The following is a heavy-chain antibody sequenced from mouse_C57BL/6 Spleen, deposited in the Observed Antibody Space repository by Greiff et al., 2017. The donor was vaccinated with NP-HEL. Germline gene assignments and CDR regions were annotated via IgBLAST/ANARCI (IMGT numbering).Heavy chain of an antibody. J-gene: IGHJ3*01. CDR3: ARLGYYDGCAY. CDR2: ISSGSSTI. D-gene: IGHD2-4*01. CDR1: GFTFSDYG. V-gene: IGHV5-17*01. Sequence: EVQGVESGGGLVKPGGSLKLSCAASGFTFSDYGMHWVRQAPEKGLAWVAYISSGSSTIYYADTVKGRFTISRDNAKNTLFLQMTSLRSEDTAMYYCARLGYYDGCAYWGQGTLVTVSA.